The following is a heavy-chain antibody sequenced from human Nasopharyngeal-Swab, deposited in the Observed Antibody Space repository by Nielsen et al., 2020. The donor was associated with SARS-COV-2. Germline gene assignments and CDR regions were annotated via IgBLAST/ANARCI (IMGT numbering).Heavy chain of an antibody. CDR3: ARGADVSTYYYDSSGYYYVPFDD. CDR2: IIPIFGTT. J-gene: IGHJ4*02. Sequence: SVKVSCKASGDTFSSYAISWVRQAPGQGIEWMGGIIPIFGTTNYAQKFQGRVTITADKSTTTAYMELSSLRSEDTAVYYCARGADVSTYYYDSSGYYYVPFDDWGLGTLVTVSS. V-gene: IGHV1-69*06. CDR1: GDTFSSYA. D-gene: IGHD3-22*01.